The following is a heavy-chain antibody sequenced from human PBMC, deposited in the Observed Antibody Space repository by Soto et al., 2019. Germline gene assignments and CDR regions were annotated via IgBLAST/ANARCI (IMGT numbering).Heavy chain of an antibody. CDR1: GFTVSDHY. Sequence: QEYLVESGGGLVKPGGSLRLSCALSGFTVSDHYLTWIRQAPGRGLEWIAYISGSGSFTNYADSVKDRFIISRDIAQNSMYLQINSLRDEDTAVYYCARSAGWIQVVGYKYGRDVWGQGTAVTVSS. CDR2: ISGSGSFT. D-gene: IGHD5-18*01. V-gene: IGHV3-11*06. J-gene: IGHJ6*02. CDR3: ARSAGWIQVVGYKYGRDV.